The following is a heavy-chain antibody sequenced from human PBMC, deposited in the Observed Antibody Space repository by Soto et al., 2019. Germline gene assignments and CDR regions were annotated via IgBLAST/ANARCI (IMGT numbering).Heavy chain of an antibody. CDR3: AREHLFRFLGWPACGMDV. D-gene: IGHD3-3*01. J-gene: IGHJ6*01. Sequence: GASVTVSCMPSVYIFTGYYMHWVRQAPGQGLEWMGWINPNSGGTNYAQKFQGWVTITRDTSISTAYIEPSRLRSDDTAVYYCAREHLFRFLGWPACGMDVWGQGTTVTVSS. CDR1: VYIFTGYY. V-gene: IGHV1-2*04. CDR2: INPNSGGT.